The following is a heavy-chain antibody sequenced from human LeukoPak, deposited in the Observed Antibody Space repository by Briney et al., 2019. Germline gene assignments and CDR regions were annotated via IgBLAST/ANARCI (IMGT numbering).Heavy chain of an antibody. D-gene: IGHD3-9*01. CDR3: ARSPHYDIFTGYSEEDAFDI. J-gene: IGHJ3*02. V-gene: IGHV3-53*01. Sequence: PGGSLRLSGAAPGIPLRGKYMSGAGQAPGKGLEWVSVIYSGGSTDYADSVKGRFTISRDNSKNTLYLQMLRLRVEYTAVYYCARSPHYDIFTGYSEEDAFDIWGQGTMVTVSS. CDR2: IYSGGST. CDR1: GIPLRGKY.